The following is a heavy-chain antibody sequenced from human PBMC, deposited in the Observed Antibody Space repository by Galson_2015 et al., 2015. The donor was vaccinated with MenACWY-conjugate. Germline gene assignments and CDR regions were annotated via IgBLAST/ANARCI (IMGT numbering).Heavy chain of an antibody. D-gene: IGHD2-21*01. CDR2: IKSQTDGGKT. CDR3: TTHKPASWGGLLFHFYMDV. J-gene: IGHJ6*03. Sequence: SLRLSCAGSASTFTNAYMSWVRQAPGKGLEWVGRIKSQTDGGKTDYAAPVKGRFTISRDDSKNTLYLQMSSLKIEDTAVYYCTTHKPASWGGLLFHFYMDVWGKGTTVTVSS. V-gene: IGHV3-15*01. CDR1: ASTFTNAY.